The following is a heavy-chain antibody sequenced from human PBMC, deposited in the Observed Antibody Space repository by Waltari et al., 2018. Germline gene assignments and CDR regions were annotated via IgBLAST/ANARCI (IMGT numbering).Heavy chain of an antibody. Sequence: QLQLQESGPGLVKPSETLSLTCSVSGVPIIRNRHYWGWILKTPGLGLGWIGTMSYRGAKYSSPSLKRRVTRSRETSKNQLSLKLGSVTAADTAVYYCATYIGASVGTAAFDVWGQGTKVTVSS. V-gene: IGHV4-39*01. D-gene: IGHD5-12*01. CDR1: GVPIIRNRHY. CDR3: ATYIGASVGTAAFDV. J-gene: IGHJ3*01. CDR2: MSYRGAK.